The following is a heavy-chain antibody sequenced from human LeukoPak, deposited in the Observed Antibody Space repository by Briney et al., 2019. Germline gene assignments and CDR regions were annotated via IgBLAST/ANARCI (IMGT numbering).Heavy chain of an antibody. CDR2: LSGSCGST. Sequence: GGPLRLSCAASGLTFSIYAMSWVRQSPGKGLEWVSALSGSCGSTYYAHCVKGRLTISRDNSKNTLYLKMTSLRAEDTAVYYCAKLLNPLHWGYYSSDCWGQGTLVTVSS. CDR3: AKLLNPLHWGYYSSDC. D-gene: IGHD3-22*01. J-gene: IGHJ4*02. CDR1: GLTFSIYA. V-gene: IGHV3-23*01.